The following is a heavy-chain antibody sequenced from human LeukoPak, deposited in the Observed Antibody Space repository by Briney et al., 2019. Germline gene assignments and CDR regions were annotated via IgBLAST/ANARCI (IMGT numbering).Heavy chain of an antibody. V-gene: IGHV3-48*03. CDR2: ISSSGSTI. Sequence: GGSLRLSCAASGFTFSSYEMNWVRQAPGKGLEWVSYISSSGSTIYYADSVKGRFTISRDNAKNSLYLQMNSLRAEDTAVYYCARLGYCSSTSCFTSMYFDYWGQGTLVTVSS. CDR3: ARLGYCSSTSCFTSMYFDY. CDR1: GFTFSSYE. D-gene: IGHD2-2*02. J-gene: IGHJ4*02.